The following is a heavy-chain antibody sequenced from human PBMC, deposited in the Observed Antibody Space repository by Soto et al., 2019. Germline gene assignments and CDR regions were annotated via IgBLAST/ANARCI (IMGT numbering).Heavy chain of an antibody. V-gene: IGHV3-74*01. D-gene: IGHD2-15*01. CDR2: INSDGSSP. Sequence: EVQLVESGGGLVQPGGSLRLSCAASGFTFSSYWMHWVRQAPGKGLVWVPRINSDGSSPSYADSVKGRFTISRDNAKNTLYLKMNSLRAEDTAVYYCVRTSLVVAAATREDYWGQGTLVTVSS. CDR3: VRTSLVVAAATREDY. CDR1: GFTFSSYW. J-gene: IGHJ4*02.